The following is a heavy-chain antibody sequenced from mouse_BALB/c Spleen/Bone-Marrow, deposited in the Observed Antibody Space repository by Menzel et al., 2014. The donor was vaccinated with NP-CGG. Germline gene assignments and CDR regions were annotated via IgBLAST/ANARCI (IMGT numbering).Heavy chain of an antibody. Sequence: QVQLKESGPGLVAPSQSLSITCTVSGFSLTSYGVHWVRQPPGKGLEWLGVIWAGGSTNYNSALMSRLSISKDNSKSQVFLKMNSLQTDDTAMXXXXXXXXXLRYFDVWGAGTTVTVSS. CDR3: XXXXXXLRYFDV. CDR2: IWAGGST. CDR1: GFSLTSYG. V-gene: IGHV2-9*02. J-gene: IGHJ1*01.